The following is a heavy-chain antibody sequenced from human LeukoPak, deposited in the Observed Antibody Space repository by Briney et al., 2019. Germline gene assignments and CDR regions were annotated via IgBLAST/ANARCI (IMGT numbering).Heavy chain of an antibody. V-gene: IGHV1-2*02. CDR3: ARDVLQYSSSWCTGYTWFDP. CDR1: GYTFTGYY. D-gene: IGHD6-13*01. Sequence: ASVKVSCKASGYTFTGYYMHWVRQAPGQGLEWMGWINPNSGGTNYAQKFQGRVTMTRDTSISTAYMELSRLRSDDTAVYYCARDVLQYSSSWCTGYTWFDPWGQGTLVTVSS. J-gene: IGHJ5*02. CDR2: INPNSGGT.